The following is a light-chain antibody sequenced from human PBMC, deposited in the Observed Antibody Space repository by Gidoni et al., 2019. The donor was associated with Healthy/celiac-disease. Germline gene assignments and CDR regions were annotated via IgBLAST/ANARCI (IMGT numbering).Light chain of an antibody. J-gene: IGKJ1*01. V-gene: IGKV3-15*01. CDR2: GAS. CDR3: QQYNNWPQT. CDR1: QSVSSN. Sequence: EIVMTQSPATLSASPGERATLSCSASQSVSSNLAWYQLKPGQAPMLIIYGASTRATGIPARFSGSGSGTAFTLTISSLQSEGFAVYYCQQYNNWPQTFGQGTKVEIK.